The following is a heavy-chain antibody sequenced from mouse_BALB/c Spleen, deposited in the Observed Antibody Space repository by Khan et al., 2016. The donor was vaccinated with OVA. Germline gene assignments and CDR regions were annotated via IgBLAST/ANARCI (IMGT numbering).Heavy chain of an antibody. D-gene: IGHD1-1*01. CDR1: GYTFINYW. V-gene: IGHV1-7*01. Sequence: QMQLEESGAELAKPGASVKMSCKASGYTFINYWILWVKQSPGQGLAWIGYINPSTVYTEYIQNFKDKATFTADKSSRTAYMQLSSLTSEDSAVFYYARRGLRWDFDYWGQSTTLAVSS. J-gene: IGHJ2*01. CDR2: INPSTVYT. CDR3: ARRGLRWDFDY.